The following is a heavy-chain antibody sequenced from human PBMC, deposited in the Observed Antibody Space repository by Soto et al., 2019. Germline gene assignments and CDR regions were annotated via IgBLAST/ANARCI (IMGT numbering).Heavy chain of an antibody. V-gene: IGHV4-39*01. CDR3: ARLLRHNYYGMDV. CDR2: IYYSAST. J-gene: IGHJ6*02. Sequence: SETLSLTCTVSGGSISSSSYYWGWIRQPPGKGLEWIGSIYYSASTYYNPSLKSRVTISVDTSKNQFSLKLSSVTAADTAVYYCARLLRHNYYGMDVWGQGTTVTVSS. CDR1: GGSISSSSYY. D-gene: IGHD5-12*01.